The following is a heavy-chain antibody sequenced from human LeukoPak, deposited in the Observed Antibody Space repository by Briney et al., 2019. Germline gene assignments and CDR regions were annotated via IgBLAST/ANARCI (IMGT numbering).Heavy chain of an antibody. CDR3: ARDRPEENWFDP. V-gene: IGHV1-2*02. CDR2: INPNSGGT. J-gene: IGHJ5*02. CDR1: GYTFTDYY. Sequence: ASVKVSCKASGYTFTDYYMHWVRPPPGQGLEWMGWINPNSGGTNYAQKFQGRVTMTRDTSISTAYMELSRLRSDDTAVYYCARDRPEENWFDPWGQGTLVTVSS.